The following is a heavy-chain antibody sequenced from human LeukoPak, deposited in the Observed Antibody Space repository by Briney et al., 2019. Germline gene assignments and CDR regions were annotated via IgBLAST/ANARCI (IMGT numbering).Heavy chain of an antibody. J-gene: IGHJ5*02. CDR1: GYTFTSYG. V-gene: IGHV1-18*01. D-gene: IGHD4-17*01. CDR2: ISAYNGNT. Sequence: ASVKVSCKASGYTFTSYGISWVRQAPGQGLEWMGWISAYNGNTNYAQKLQGRVNMTTDTSTSTAYMELRSLRSDDTAVYYCARGGEYGDYQENNWFDPWGQGTLVTVSS. CDR3: ARGGEYGDYQENNWFDP.